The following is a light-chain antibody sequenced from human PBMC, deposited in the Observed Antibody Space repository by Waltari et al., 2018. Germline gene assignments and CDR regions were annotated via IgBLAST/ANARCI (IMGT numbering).Light chain of an antibody. J-gene: IGKJ4*01. V-gene: IGKV3-11*01. CDR3: QQRANWLT. CDR1: QSIGRY. CDR2: YSS. Sequence: EIVLTQSPATLSLSPGARATLSCRASQSIGRYLGWDQQKPGQAPRLLIYYSSAWATGIPARFSGNGSVTDFTLTISSLEPEDFAVYYCQQRANWLTFGGGTKVEIK.